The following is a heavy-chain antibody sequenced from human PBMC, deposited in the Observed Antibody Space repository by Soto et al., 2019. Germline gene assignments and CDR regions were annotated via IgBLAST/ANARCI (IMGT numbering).Heavy chain of an antibody. CDR3: ARGPDLTSVYYYMDV. CDR2: IIPILGIA. D-gene: IGHD4-4*01. J-gene: IGHJ6*03. CDR1: GGTFSSYT. V-gene: IGHV1-69*02. Sequence: QVQLVQSGAEVKKPGSSVKVSCKASGGTFSSYTISWVRQAPGQGLEWMGRIIPILGIANYAQKFQGRVTITADKSTRTAYMELSSLRSEETAVYYCARGPDLTSVYYYMDVWGKGTTVTVSS.